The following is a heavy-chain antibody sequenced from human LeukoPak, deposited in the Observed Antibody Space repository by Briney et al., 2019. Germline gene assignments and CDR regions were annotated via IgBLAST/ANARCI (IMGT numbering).Heavy chain of an antibody. D-gene: IGHD3-22*01. J-gene: IGHJ4*02. CDR3: ARGRSDYCLDS. CDR2: IYPDSGGT. V-gene: IGHV1-2*02. CDR1: GYTFTGYY. Sequence: ASVKVSCKASGYTFTGYYMHWVRQAPGHGLEWMGWIYPDSGGTNYAQKFQGRVTMTRDTSISTAYMGLSRLTSDDTAVYYCARGRSDYCLDSWGQGTLVTVSS.